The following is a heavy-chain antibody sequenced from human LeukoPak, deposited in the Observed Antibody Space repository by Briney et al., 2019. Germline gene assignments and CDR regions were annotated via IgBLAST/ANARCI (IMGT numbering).Heavy chain of an antibody. Sequence: SEALSLTCTVSGGSISSYYWSWIRQPPGKGLEWIGYIYYSGSTNYNPSLKSRVTISLDTSKNQFSLKLSSVTAADTAMYYCARRGSGQPFDYWGQGTLVTVSS. CDR1: GGSISSYY. CDR3: ARRGSGQPFDY. CDR2: IYYSGST. V-gene: IGHV4-59*08. J-gene: IGHJ4*02. D-gene: IGHD6-19*01.